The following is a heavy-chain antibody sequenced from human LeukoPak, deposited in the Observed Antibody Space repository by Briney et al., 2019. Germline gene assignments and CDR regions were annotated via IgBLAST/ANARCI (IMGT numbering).Heavy chain of an antibody. V-gene: IGHV3-21*01. D-gene: IGHD3-10*01. Sequence: GGSLRLSCAASGFTFSSYSMNWVRQAPGKGLEWVSSISSSSSYIYYADSVKGRFTISRDNAKNSLYLQMNSPRAEDTAVYYCARDRGSLAYYFDYWGQGTLVTVSS. CDR3: ARDRGSLAYYFDY. CDR1: GFTFSSYS. CDR2: ISSSSSYI. J-gene: IGHJ4*02.